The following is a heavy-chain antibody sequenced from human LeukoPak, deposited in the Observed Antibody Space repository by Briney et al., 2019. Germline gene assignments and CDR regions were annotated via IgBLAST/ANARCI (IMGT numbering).Heavy chain of an antibody. CDR3: ARDYSRVVFKGPQRVWFDP. D-gene: IGHD2-8*02. V-gene: IGHV3-21*01. Sequence: KSGGSLRLFCAASGFTFSSYSMNWVRQAPGKGLEWVSSISSSSSYIYYADSVKGRFTISRDNAKNSLYLQMNSLRAEDTAVYYCARDYSRVVFKGPQRVWFDPWGQGTLVTVSS. J-gene: IGHJ5*02. CDR1: GFTFSSYS. CDR2: ISSSSSYI.